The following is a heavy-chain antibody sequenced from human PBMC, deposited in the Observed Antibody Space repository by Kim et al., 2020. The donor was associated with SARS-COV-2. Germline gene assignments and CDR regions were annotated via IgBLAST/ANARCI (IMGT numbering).Heavy chain of an antibody. CDR3: ARTYSNYVDY. D-gene: IGHD4-4*01. J-gene: IGHJ4*02. Sequence: STNYNPSLKSRVTISVDTSKNQFSLKLSSVTAADTAVYYCARTYSNYVDYWGQGTLVTVSS. V-gene: IGHV4-59*01. CDR2: ST.